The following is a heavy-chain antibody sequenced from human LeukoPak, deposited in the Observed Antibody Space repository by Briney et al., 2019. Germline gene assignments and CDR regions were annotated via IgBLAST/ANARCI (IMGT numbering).Heavy chain of an antibody. V-gene: IGHV4-30-2*01. CDR1: GGSISSGGYS. J-gene: IGHJ4*02. Sequence: SETLSLTCAVSGGSISSGGYSWSWIRQPPGKGLEWIGYIYHSGSTYYNPSLKSRVTISVDRSKDQFSLKLSSLTAADTAVYYCARARVGYDYVWGSYRNTTYYFDYWGQGTLVTVSS. CDR2: IYHSGST. CDR3: ARARVGYDYVWGSYRNTTYYFDY. D-gene: IGHD3-16*02.